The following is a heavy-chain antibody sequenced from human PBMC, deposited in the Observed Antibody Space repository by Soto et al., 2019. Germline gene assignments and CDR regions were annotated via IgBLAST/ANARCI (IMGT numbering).Heavy chain of an antibody. V-gene: IGHV3-48*02. Sequence: GGSLRLSCAASGFTFSSYRMNWVRQAPGKGLEWVSYISSSDSTIYYADSVKGRFTISRDTAKNSLYLQMNSLRDEDTAVYYCARAPYDSSGYRIDYWGQGTLVTV. CDR1: GFTFSSYR. CDR2: ISSSDSTI. J-gene: IGHJ4*02. D-gene: IGHD3-22*01. CDR3: ARAPYDSSGYRIDY.